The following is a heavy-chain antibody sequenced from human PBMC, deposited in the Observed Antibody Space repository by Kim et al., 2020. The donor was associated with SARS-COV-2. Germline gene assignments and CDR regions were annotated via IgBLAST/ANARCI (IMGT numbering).Heavy chain of an antibody. V-gene: IGHV3-74*01. Sequence: GGSLRLSCAASGFTFSSTWIHWVRQGPGKGLVWVSCINIDGSVTAYADSVRGRFTISRDNAKNTMYLQMNSLRAEDTAVYYCVGVGGLYGWGQGTLVTVS. CDR2: INIDGSVT. J-gene: IGHJ4*02. D-gene: IGHD3-16*01. CDR1: GFTFSSTW. CDR3: VGVGGLYG.